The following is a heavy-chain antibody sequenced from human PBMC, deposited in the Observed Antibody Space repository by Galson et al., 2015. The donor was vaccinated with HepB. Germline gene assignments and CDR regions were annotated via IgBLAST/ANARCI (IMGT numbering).Heavy chain of an antibody. CDR3: ARAILSLRIAVAGPVYGMDV. J-gene: IGHJ6*02. CDR1: GFTVSSNY. CDR2: IYSGGST. Sequence: SLRLSCAASGFTVSSNYMSWVRQAPGKGLEWVSVIYSGGSTYYADSVKGRFTISIDNSKNTLYLQMNSLRAEDTAVYYCARAILSLRIAVAGPVYGMDVWGQGTTVTVSS. V-gene: IGHV3-66*01. D-gene: IGHD6-19*01.